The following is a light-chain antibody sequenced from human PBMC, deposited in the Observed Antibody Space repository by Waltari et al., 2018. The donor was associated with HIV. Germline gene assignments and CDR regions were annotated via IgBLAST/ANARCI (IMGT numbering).Light chain of an antibody. Sequence: QSALTQPASVSGSPGQSITISCTGTSSDMGGYNLVSWYQHHPDKAPKLIIYEVNVRPSGVSDRFSGSKSGNTASLTISGLQAGDEADYYCCSYAGSTTFVEFGGGTKLTVL. CDR2: EVN. J-gene: IGLJ3*02. V-gene: IGLV2-23*02. CDR1: SSDMGGYNL. CDR3: CSYAGSTTFVE.